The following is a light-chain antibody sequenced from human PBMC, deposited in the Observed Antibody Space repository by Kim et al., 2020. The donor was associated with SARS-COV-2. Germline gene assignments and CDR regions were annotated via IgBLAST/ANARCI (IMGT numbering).Light chain of an antibody. CDR2: SDN. J-gene: IGLJ2*01. V-gene: IGLV1-47*02. CDR1: RSSVGSIKHSY. Sequence: VTITCVGSRSSVGSIKHSYVYWYQHVTGTAPKLLVYSDNRRPSGVPDRVSDSRSSTSASLAITGLRTEDEADYYCSVWDGSLSAALFGGGTQLTVL. CDR3: SVWDGSLSAAL.